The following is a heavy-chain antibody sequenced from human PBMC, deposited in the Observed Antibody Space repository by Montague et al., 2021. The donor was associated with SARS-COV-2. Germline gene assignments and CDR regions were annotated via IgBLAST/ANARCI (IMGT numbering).Heavy chain of an antibody. J-gene: IGHJ4*02. D-gene: IGHD2-2*02. CDR1: GFTFSSYW. V-gene: IGHV3-7*01. Sequence: SLRLSCAASGFTFSSYWMGWVRQAPGKGLEWVANIVPDGSHTLYLGPGEGRFTISRDNAKNSLYRQMNNLRAEDTAVYYCAKHGPYNFDYWGQGTLVTVPS. CDR3: AKHGPYNFDY. CDR2: IVPDGSHT.